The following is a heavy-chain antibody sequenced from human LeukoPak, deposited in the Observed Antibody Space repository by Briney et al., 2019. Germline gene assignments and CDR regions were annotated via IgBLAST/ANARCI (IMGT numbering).Heavy chain of an antibody. CDR1: EFTFSSYA. J-gene: IGHJ4*02. D-gene: IGHD6-13*01. Sequence: GGSLRLSCAASEFTFSSYAMSWVRQAPGKGLEWVSAISGSGDNTYYADSVKGRITISRDNSKNTLYLQMSSLRAEDTAVYYCAKSYSSSWTRYFDDWGQGILVTVSS. V-gene: IGHV3-23*01. CDR2: ISGSGDNT. CDR3: AKSYSSSWTRYFDD.